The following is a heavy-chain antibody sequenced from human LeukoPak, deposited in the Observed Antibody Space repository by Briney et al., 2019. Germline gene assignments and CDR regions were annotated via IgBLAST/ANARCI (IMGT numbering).Heavy chain of an antibody. V-gene: IGHV3-30*02. J-gene: IGHJ6*03. CDR2: IRYDGSNK. D-gene: IGHD1-26*01. CDR1: GFTFSNYW. Sequence: GGSLRLSCAASGFTFSNYWMHWVRQAPGKGLEWVAFIRYDGSNKYYADSVKGRFTISRDNSKNTLYLQMNSLRAEDTAVYYCVKDPLSGSPRSYYYYYYMDIWGKGTTVTISS. CDR3: VKDPLSGSPRSYYYYYYMDI.